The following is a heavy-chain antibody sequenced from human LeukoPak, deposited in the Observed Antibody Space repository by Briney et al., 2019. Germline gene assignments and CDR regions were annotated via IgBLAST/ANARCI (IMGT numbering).Heavy chain of an antibody. Sequence: ASVKVSCKASGYTFTGYYMHWVRQAPGQGLEWMGWINPNSGGTNYAQKFQGRVTMTRDTSISTAYMELSRLRSDDTAVYYCARGGTGTYVRDPALYYFDYWGQGTLVTVSS. CDR1: GYTFTGYY. CDR2: INPNSGGT. V-gene: IGHV1-2*02. J-gene: IGHJ4*02. CDR3: ARGGTGTYVRDPALYYFDY. D-gene: IGHD1-7*01.